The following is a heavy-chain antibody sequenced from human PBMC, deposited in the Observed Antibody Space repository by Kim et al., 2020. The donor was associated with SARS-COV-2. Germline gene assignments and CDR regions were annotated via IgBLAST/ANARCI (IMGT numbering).Heavy chain of an antibody. CDR2: ISSSSSYT. CDR3: ARSPYYYDSSGPSGAFDI. V-gene: IGHV3-11*03. J-gene: IGHJ3*02. CDR1: GFTFSDYY. Sequence: GGSLRLSCAASGFTFSDYYMSWIRQAPGKGLEWVSYISSSSSYTNYADSVKGRFTISRDNAKNSLYLQMNSLRAEDTAVYYCARSPYYYDSSGPSGAFDIWGQGTMVTVSS. D-gene: IGHD3-22*01.